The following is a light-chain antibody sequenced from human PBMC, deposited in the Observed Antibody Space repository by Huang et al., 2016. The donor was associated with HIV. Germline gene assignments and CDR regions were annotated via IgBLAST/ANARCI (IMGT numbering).Light chain of an antibody. Sequence: IQLTQSPTSLSASVGDRVTMTCRASQSIGTYLNWFHQKPGKAPKLLGSDASTLHNGAPSLFRGSGSGAEFSLTIIGLHLEDFGTYYCQQSFSTLITFGQGTRLEIK. CDR2: DAS. J-gene: IGKJ5*01. V-gene: IGKV1-39*01. CDR3: QQSFSTLIT. CDR1: QSIGTY.